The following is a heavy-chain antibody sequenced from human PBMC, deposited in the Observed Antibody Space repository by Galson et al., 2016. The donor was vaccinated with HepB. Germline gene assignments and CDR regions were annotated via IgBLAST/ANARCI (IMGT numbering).Heavy chain of an antibody. CDR2: IRNKNERGTT. CDR1: GFTFDNAW. J-gene: IGHJ6*02. CDR3: ITGPKRRGMDV. V-gene: IGHV3-15*01. Sequence: SLRLSCAASGFTFDNAWMTWVRQGPGTGLEWIGRIRNKNERGTTDYAAPVKGRSTISRDDSKNTVYLQMYSLKTEDTAVYYCITGPKRRGMDVWGQGTTVTVSS.